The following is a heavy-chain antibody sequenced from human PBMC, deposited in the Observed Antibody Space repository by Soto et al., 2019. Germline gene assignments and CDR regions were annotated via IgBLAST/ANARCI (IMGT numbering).Heavy chain of an antibody. Sequence: QVQLQESGPGLVQPSETLSLTCTVSGVFINDYYWSWMRQPPGKGLEFVGFIYYTGATNYNPSLRSGVTLSLDTSKKEVSVRLNPGRAADTAIYYCARWNEGLDYWGQGVLVTVSS. CDR3: ARWNEGLDY. V-gene: IGHV4-59*01. CDR2: IYYTGAT. J-gene: IGHJ4*02. CDR1: GVFINDYY. D-gene: IGHD1-1*01.